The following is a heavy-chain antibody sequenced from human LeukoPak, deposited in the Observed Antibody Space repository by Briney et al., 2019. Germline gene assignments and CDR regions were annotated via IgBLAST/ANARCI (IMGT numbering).Heavy chain of an antibody. V-gene: IGHV4-34*01. CDR1: GGSFSGYY. J-gene: IGHJ4*02. Sequence: PETLSLTCAVYGGSFSGYYWSWIRQPPGKGLEWIGEINHSGSTNYNPSLKSRVTISVDTSKNQFSLKLSSVTASDTAVYYCARANYYDSSRSHFDYWGQGTLVTVSS. D-gene: IGHD3-22*01. CDR2: INHSGST. CDR3: ARANYYDSSRSHFDY.